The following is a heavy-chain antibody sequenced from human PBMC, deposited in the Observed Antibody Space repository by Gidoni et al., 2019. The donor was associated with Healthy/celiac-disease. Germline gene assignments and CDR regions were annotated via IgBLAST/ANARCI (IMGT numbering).Heavy chain of an antibody. V-gene: IGHV3-48*01. J-gene: IGHJ5*02. Sequence: EVQLVESGGGVVQPGGSLRLSCAASGCAFSSDSMNWVRPAPGKGLEWVSYISSSSSTIYYAYSVKGRFPISRDNAKNSLFLQMNSLRAEDTAVYYCARGRGYGDYGVWFDPWGQGTLVTVSS. CDR1: GCAFSSDS. D-gene: IGHD4-17*01. CDR3: ARGRGYGDYGVWFDP. CDR2: ISSSSSTI.